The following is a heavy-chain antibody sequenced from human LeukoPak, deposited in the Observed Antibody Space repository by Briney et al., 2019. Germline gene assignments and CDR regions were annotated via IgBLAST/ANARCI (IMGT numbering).Heavy chain of an antibody. CDR2: IRSKAYGGTT. Sequence: QAGGSLRLSCTASGFTFGDYAMSWVRQAPGKGLEWVGFIRSKAYGGTTEYAASVKGRFTISRDDSKSIAYLQMNSLKTEDTAVYYCTGTYYYGSGSYWTFQHWGQGTLVTVSS. J-gene: IGHJ1*01. D-gene: IGHD3-10*01. CDR3: TGTYYYGSGSYWTFQH. CDR1: GFTFGDYA. V-gene: IGHV3-49*04.